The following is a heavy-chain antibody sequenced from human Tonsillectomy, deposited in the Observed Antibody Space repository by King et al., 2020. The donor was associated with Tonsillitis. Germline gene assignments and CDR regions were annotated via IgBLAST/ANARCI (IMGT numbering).Heavy chain of an antibody. Sequence: QLQESGPGLVKPSQTLSLTCTVSGASINSDTYYWNWIRRPAGKGLEWIGRISTSGSTSSNPSLKSRVTISVDTSKNQFSLKLSSVTAADTAVYYCAREDYGDFPYWGQGTLVAVSS. D-gene: IGHD4-17*01. CDR2: ISTSGST. J-gene: IGHJ4*02. V-gene: IGHV4-61*02. CDR3: AREDYGDFPY. CDR1: GASINSDTYY.